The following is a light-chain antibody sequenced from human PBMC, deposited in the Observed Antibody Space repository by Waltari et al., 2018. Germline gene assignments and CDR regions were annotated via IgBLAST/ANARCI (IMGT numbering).Light chain of an antibody. CDR1: QGISSY. Sequence: DIQISQSPSSLSASVGDRVTISCRSSQGISSYLNWYQQKPGKAPKRLIYYANSLASWVPSRFSGSGSGTEFTFAIRSLQPEDFATYYCQQGNSYPYCFGQGTKVEIK. CDR3: QQGNSYPYC. J-gene: IGKJ2*03. V-gene: IGKV1-17*01. CDR2: YAN.